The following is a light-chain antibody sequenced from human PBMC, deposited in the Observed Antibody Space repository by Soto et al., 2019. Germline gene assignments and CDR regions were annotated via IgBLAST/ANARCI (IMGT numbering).Light chain of an antibody. CDR3: QQYNNWPSWT. V-gene: IGKV3-15*01. CDR2: GAS. J-gene: IGKJ1*01. CDR1: QSVSSN. Sequence: EIVMPQSPATLSVSPGASATLSGRASQSVSSNLAWYQQKPGQAPRLLIYGASTRATGIPARFSGSGSGTEFTLTISSLQSEDFAVYYCQQYNNWPSWTFGQGTKVDIK.